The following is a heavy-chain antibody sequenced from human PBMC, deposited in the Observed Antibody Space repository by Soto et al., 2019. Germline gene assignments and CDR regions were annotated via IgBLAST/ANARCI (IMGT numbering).Heavy chain of an antibody. CDR2: IYATGDT. CDR3: VKGASHAPFEK. J-gene: IGHJ4*02. Sequence: QVVLQESGPGVVKPSDTLSLTCNVSGASLSRYYWSWIRQPPGKGLEWIGRIYATGDTDYNPSLKSRISMSVDMSKKQFSLTLRSVTAADTAIYYCVKGASHAPFEKWGRGTLVTVSS. V-gene: IGHV4-4*07. CDR1: GASLSRYY.